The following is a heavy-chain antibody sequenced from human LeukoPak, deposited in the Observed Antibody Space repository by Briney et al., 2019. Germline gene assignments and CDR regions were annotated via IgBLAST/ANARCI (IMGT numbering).Heavy chain of an antibody. CDR3: VRDFAFGFCNTTTCRYPFDS. D-gene: IGHD3-16*01. Sequence: PGGALRLSRAASRFNFRGYNMNWGRQAPGKGLEWVSSMSTSSTYIYYADSIKGRFTISRDDARSLLYLQMDSLRAEDTAVYYCVRDFAFGFCNTTTCRYPFDSWGQGTLVTVSS. J-gene: IGHJ4*02. CDR1: RFNFRGYN. CDR2: MSTSSTYI. V-gene: IGHV3-21*06.